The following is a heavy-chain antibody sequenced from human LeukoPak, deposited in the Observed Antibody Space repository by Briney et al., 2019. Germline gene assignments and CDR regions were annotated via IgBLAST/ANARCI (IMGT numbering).Heavy chain of an antibody. Sequence: GGSLRLSCAASGFTFSTYSMNWVRQAPGKGLEWVTFIQDDGSNQYYADSVKGRFTISRDNSKNTLYLQMNSLRAEDTAVYYCAKGLYYYDSSGFPAWGQGTLVTVSS. D-gene: IGHD3-22*01. CDR2: IQDDGSNQ. J-gene: IGHJ5*02. CDR1: GFTFSTYS. CDR3: AKGLYYYDSSGFPA. V-gene: IGHV3-30*02.